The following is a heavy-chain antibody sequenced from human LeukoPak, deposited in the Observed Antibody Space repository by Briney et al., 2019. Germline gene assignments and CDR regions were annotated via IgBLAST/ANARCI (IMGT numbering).Heavy chain of an antibody. D-gene: IGHD6-6*01. CDR2: INRNSGGT. CDR1: VYTSTVYY. J-gene: IGHJ4*02. Sequence: ASVTVSFTSSVYTSTVYYMHWVRQAPGQGLEWMGWINRNSGGTNYAQKFQGRVTMTRDTSISTAYMELSRLRSDDTAVYYCARWGRISIAARPGDYWGQGTLVTVSS. CDR3: ARWGRISIAARPGDY. V-gene: IGHV1-2*02.